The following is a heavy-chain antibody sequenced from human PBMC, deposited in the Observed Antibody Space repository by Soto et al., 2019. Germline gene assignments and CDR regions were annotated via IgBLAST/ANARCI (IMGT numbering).Heavy chain of an antibody. CDR1: GFTFSSYW. D-gene: IGHD3-3*01. J-gene: IGHJ4*02. Sequence: EVQLVESGGGLVQPGGSLRLSCAASGFTFSSYWMHWVRQAPGKGPVWVSRINSDGSSTSYADSVKGRFTISRDNAKNTLYLQMNSLRAEDTAVYYCARVKNHYDFWSGYPYYFDYWGQGTLVTVSS. V-gene: IGHV3-74*01. CDR2: INSDGSST. CDR3: ARVKNHYDFWSGYPYYFDY.